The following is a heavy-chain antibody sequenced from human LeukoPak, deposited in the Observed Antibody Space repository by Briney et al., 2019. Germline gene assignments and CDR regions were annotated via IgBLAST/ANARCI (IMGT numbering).Heavy chain of an antibody. D-gene: IGHD2-2*01. Sequence: GCSLRLSCAASGITFSSYAMRWVRQAPAKGLEWVSTISASGGTTYYADSVKGRFTISRDNSKNTLYLQMNSLRAEDTAVYYCAKAQSKVAPAARMFDPWGQGTLVTVSS. V-gene: IGHV3-23*01. CDR1: GITFSSYA. CDR3: AKAQSKVAPAARMFDP. CDR2: ISASGGTT. J-gene: IGHJ5*02.